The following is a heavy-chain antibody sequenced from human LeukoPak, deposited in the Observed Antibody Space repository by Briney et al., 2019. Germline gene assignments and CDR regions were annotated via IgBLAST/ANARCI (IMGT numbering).Heavy chain of an antibody. CDR1: GFTFSSYA. CDR2: ISGSGGST. J-gene: IGHJ4*02. D-gene: IGHD5-18*01. CDR3: AKAGLGTAMAEEFDFDY. Sequence: GGSLSLSCAASGFTFSSYAMSWVRQAPGKGLEWVSAISGSGGSTYYADSVKGRFTISRDNSKNTLYLQMNSLRAEDTAVYYCAKAGLGTAMAEEFDFDYWGQGNLVTVSS. V-gene: IGHV3-23*01.